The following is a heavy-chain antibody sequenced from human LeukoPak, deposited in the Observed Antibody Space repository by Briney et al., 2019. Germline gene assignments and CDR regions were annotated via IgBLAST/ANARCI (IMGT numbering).Heavy chain of an antibody. J-gene: IGHJ6*03. CDR2: INPSGGST. Sequence: ASVKVSCKASGYTFTSYYMHWVRQAPGQGLEWMGIINPSGGSTSYAQKFQGRVTMTRDMSTSTVYMELSSLRSEDTAVYYCARDSGSYGGDNYYYYMDVWGKGTMVTVSS. V-gene: IGHV1-46*01. CDR1: GYTFTSYY. D-gene: IGHD1-26*01. CDR3: ARDSGSYGGDNYYYYMDV.